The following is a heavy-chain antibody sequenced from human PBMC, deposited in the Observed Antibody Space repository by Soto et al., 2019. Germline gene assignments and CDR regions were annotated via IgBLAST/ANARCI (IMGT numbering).Heavy chain of an antibody. V-gene: IGHV3-7*01. CDR3: ARDYHVFRGSTYDYYMDV. J-gene: IGHJ6*03. D-gene: IGHD3-10*02. CDR2: INQDGSEK. Sequence: KGLKWVANINQDGSEKYYVDYVKGRFTISRDNAKNSLCMQMDSLRADDTAVYYCARDYHVFRGSTYDYYMDVWGKGITFTVS.